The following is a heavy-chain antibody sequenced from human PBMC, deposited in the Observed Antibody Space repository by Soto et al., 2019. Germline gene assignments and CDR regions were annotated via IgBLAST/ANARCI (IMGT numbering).Heavy chain of an antibody. CDR1: GFTFSSYW. CDR3: ARDSRDASFFQH. J-gene: IGHJ1*01. Sequence: GGSLRLSCAASGFTFSSYWMSWVRQAPGKGLEWVANIKQDGSEKYYVDSVKGRFTISRDNAKNSLYLQMNSMRAEETAVYYCARDSRDASFFQHWGQGTLVTVSS. D-gene: IGHD2-2*01. CDR2: IKQDGSEK. V-gene: IGHV3-7*01.